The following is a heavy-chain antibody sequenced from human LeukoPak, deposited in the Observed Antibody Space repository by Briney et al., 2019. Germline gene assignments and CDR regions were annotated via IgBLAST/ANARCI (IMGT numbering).Heavy chain of an antibody. CDR2: ISSSSSYT. CDR1: GFTFSDYY. D-gene: IGHD3-10*01. CDR3: ARDPITMVRGVINYGMDV. J-gene: IGHJ6*04. Sequence: GSLRLSCAASGFTFSDYYMSWIRQAPGKGLEWVSYISSSSSYTNYADSVKGRFTISRDNSKNTLYLQMNSLRAEDTAVYYCARDPITMVRGVINYGMDVWGKGTTVTVSS. V-gene: IGHV3-11*06.